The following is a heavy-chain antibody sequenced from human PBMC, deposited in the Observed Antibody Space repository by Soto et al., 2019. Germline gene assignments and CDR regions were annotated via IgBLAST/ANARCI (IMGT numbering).Heavy chain of an antibody. J-gene: IGHJ6*02. V-gene: IGHV4-34*01. Sequence: QVQLQQWGAGLLKPSETLSLNSAVYGGSFSGYYWSWIRQPPGKGLEWIGEINHSGSTNYNPSLKSRVTISVDTSKNQFSLKLSSVTAADTAVYYCARVTGRYYYGMDVWGQGTTVTVSS. CDR3: ARVTGRYYYGMDV. CDR2: INHSGST. CDR1: GGSFSGYY.